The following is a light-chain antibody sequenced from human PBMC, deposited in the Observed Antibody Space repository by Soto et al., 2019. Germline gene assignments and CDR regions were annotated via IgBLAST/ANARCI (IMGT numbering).Light chain of an antibody. CDR3: QQYNSWPSIT. CDR1: QSVSSN. V-gene: IGKV3-15*01. J-gene: IGKJ5*01. CDR2: GAF. Sequence: EIVMTQSPDTLSVSPGERATLSCRASQSVSSNLAWYQQKPGQAPRLLIFGAFIRATGVPATFRGSGSGTEFTLTISSLESEDFAVYFCQQYNSWPSITFGQGTRLEIK.